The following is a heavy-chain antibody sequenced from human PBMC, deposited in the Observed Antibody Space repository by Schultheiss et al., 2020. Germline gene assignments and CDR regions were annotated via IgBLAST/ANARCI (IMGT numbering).Heavy chain of an antibody. CDR1: GYTFTSYY. CDR2: INPSGGST. CDR3: AKRDGGESARYSGSYWGEY. Sequence: ASVKVSCKASGYTFTSYYMHWVRQAPGQGLEWMGIINPSGGSTSYAQKFQGRVTITRDTSASTAYMELSSLRSEDTAVYYCAKRDGGESARYSGSYWGEYWGQGTLVTVSS. V-gene: IGHV1-46*01. J-gene: IGHJ4*02. D-gene: IGHD1-26*01.